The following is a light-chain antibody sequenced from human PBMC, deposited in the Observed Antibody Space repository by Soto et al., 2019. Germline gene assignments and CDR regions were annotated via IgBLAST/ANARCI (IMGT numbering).Light chain of an antibody. J-gene: IGLJ2*01. Sequence: QSALTQPASVSVSPGQSITISCTGTSSDVGGYNYVTWYQQHPGKAPKLLIYDVSNRPSWVSNRFSGSKSGNKASLTMSGLQAEDEADYYCSSYTSSSRVVFGGGTKLTVL. CDR3: SSYTSSSRVV. V-gene: IGLV2-14*01. CDR2: DVS. CDR1: SSDVGGYNY.